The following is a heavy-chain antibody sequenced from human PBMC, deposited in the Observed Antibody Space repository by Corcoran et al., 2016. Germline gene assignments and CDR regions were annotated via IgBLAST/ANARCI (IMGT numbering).Heavy chain of an antibody. CDR2: IKQDGSEK. CDR3: ALHPAMFDNWFDP. D-gene: IGHD3-10*02. V-gene: IGHV3-7*01. CDR1: GFTFSSYW. J-gene: IGHJ5*02. Sequence: EVQLVESGGGLVQPGGSLRLSCAASGFTFSSYWMSWVRQAPGKGLEWVANIKQDGSEKYYVDSVKGRFPISRDNAKNSLYLQMNSLRAEDTAAYYCALHPAMFDNWFDPWGQGTLVTVSS.